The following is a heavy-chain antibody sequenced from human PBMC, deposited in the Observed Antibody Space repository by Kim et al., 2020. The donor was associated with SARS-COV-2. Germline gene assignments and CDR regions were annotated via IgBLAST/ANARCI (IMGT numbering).Heavy chain of an antibody. Sequence: ASVKVSCKASGYTFTGYYMHWVRQAPGQGLEWMGWINPNSGGTNYAQKFQGRVTMTRDTSISTAYMELSRLRSDDTAVYYCARDGLGGTQTGPVYYYYYGMDVWGQGTTVTVSS. CDR2: INPNSGGT. CDR3: ARDGLGGTQTGPVYYYYYGMDV. D-gene: IGHD1-1*01. CDR1: GYTFTGYY. J-gene: IGHJ6*02. V-gene: IGHV1-2*02.